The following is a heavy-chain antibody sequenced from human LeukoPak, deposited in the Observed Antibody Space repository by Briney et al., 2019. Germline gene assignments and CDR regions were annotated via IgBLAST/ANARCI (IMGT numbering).Heavy chain of an antibody. CDR1: GFTFSSDA. CDR2: ISGSGSSP. D-gene: IGHD3-16*01. V-gene: IGHV3-23*01. Sequence: PGGSLRLSCEAPGFTFSSDAMSWVRQAPGKGLEWVSAISGSGSSPYYADSVKGRFTVSRDNTKNTLYLQMSSLRVEDTALYYCAKGRLWGRGGYHYYYMDVWGKGTAVTISS. CDR3: AKGRLWGRGGYHYYYMDV. J-gene: IGHJ6*03.